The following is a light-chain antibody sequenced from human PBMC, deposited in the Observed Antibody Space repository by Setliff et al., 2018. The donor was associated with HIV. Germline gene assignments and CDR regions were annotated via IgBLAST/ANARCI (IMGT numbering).Light chain of an antibody. V-gene: IGLV2-8*01. CDR2: EVS. J-gene: IGLJ1*01. CDR3: SSYRVTSTR. Sequence: QSALTQPPSASGSPGQSVTISCTGTNSDIGGYNYVSWYQQHPGKAPKLVIYEVSNRPSGVSDRFSGPKSGNTASLSISGLQAEDEADYYCSSYRVTSTRFGTGTKVTVL. CDR1: NSDIGGYNY.